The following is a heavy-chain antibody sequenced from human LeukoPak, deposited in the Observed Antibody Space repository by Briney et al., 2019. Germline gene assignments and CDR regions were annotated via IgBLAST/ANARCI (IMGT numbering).Heavy chain of an antibody. D-gene: IGHD5-18*01. CDR1: GFTFSSYA. CDR2: ISGSGGST. V-gene: IGHV3-23*01. CDR3: AMGSYGDYFDY. Sequence: GGSLRLSCAASGFTFSSYAMSWVRLAPGKGLEWVSAISGSGGSTYYADSVKGRFTISRDNSKNTLYLQMNSLRAEDTAVYYCAMGSYGDYFDYWGQGTLVTVSS. J-gene: IGHJ4*02.